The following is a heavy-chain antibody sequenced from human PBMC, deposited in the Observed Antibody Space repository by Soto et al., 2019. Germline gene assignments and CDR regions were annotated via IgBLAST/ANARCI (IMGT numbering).Heavy chain of an antibody. D-gene: IGHD2-2*02. CDR2: IIPILGIA. V-gene: IGHV1-69*02. CDR1: GGTFSSYT. CDR3: AVEYCSSTSCYRDY. J-gene: IGHJ4*02. Sequence: QVQLVQSGAEVKKPGSSVKVSCKASGGTFSSYTISWVRQAPGQGLEWMGRIIPILGIANYEQKFQGRVTITADKSTSTAYMELSRLRSEDTAVYYCAVEYCSSTSCYRDYWGQGTLVTVSS.